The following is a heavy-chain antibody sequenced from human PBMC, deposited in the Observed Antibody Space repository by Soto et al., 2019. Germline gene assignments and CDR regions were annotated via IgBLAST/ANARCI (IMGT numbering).Heavy chain of an antibody. V-gene: IGHV3-23*01. CDR1: GFTFSSYA. CDR3: AKDSGVYHIAVAGTLVH. Sequence: EVQLLESGGGLVQPGGSLRLSCAASGFTFSSYAMSWVRQAPGKGLEWVSAISGSGGSTYYADSVKVRFTISRDNSKNTLYLQMNSLRAEDTAVYYCAKDSGVYHIAVAGTLVHWGQGTLVTVSS. J-gene: IGHJ4*02. CDR2: ISGSGGST. D-gene: IGHD6-19*01.